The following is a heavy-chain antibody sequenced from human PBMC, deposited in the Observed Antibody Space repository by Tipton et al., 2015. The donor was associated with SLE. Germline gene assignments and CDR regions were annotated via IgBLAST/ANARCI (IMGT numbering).Heavy chain of an antibody. V-gene: IGHV1-18*04. CDR2: ISAYNGNT. CDR1: GYTFTSYY. J-gene: IGHJ3*02. CDR3: AREGRDYDFWSGYRDAFEI. Sequence: QLVQSEAEVKKPGASVKVSCKASGYTFTSYYMHWVRQAPGQGLEWMGWISAYNGNTNYAQKLQGRVTMTTDTSTSTAYMELRSLRSDDTAVYYCAREGRDYDFWSGYRDAFEIWGQGTMVTVSS. D-gene: IGHD3-3*01.